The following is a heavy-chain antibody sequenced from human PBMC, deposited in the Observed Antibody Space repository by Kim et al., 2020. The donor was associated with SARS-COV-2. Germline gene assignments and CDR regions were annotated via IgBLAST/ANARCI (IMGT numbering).Heavy chain of an antibody. V-gene: IGHV3-9*01. J-gene: IGHJ1*01. D-gene: IGHD6-13*01. CDR3: AKDRPKKSAAGTMGCFQ. Sequence: GGSLRLSCAASGFTFDDYAMHWVRQAPGKGLEWVSGISWNSGSIGYADSVKGRFTISRDSAKNSLYLQMNSLRAEDTALYYCAKDRPKKSAAGTMGCFQ. CDR1: GFTFDDYA. CDR2: ISWNSGSI.